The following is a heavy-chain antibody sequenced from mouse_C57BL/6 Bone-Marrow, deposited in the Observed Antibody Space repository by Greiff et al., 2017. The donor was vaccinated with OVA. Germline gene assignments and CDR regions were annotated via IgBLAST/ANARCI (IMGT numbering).Heavy chain of an antibody. J-gene: IGHJ4*01. D-gene: IGHD3-2*02. CDR3: ARGQLRLPEAMDY. CDR2: IDLSDSYT. V-gene: IGHV1-59*01. Sequence: QVQLKQPGAELVRPGTSVKLSCKASGYTFTSYWMHWVKQRPGQGLEWIGVIDLSDSYTNYNQKFKGKATLTVDTSSSTAYMQLSSLTSEDSAVYYCARGQLRLPEAMDYWGQGTSVTVSS. CDR1: GYTFTSYW.